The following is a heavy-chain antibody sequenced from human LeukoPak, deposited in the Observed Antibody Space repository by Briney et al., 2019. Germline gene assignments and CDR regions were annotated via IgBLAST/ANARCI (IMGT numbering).Heavy chain of an antibody. V-gene: IGHV3-23*01. CDR1: GFTLSSYA. Sequence: GGSLRLSCAASGFTLSSYAMSWVRQAPGKGLEWVSAISGSGGSTYYADSVKGRFTISRDNSKNTLYLQMNSLRAEDTAVYYCAKGGSNYYDSSGYYYASDYWGQGTLVTVSS. CDR2: ISGSGGST. J-gene: IGHJ4*02. D-gene: IGHD3-22*01. CDR3: AKGGSNYYDSSGYYYASDY.